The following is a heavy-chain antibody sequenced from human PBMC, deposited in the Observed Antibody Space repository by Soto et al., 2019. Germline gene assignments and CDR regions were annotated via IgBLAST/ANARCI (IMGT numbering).Heavy chain of an antibody. Sequence: PSETLSLTCTFSGGSISSSVYYWTWIRQPPGKGLEWIGHVHYSGATYYSPSLQSRVSMSVDTSKNQFSLRLSSVTAADTAVYFCARGLYSDSSSYFDFWGQGTQVTVSS. CDR3: ARGLYSDSSSYFDF. J-gene: IGHJ4*02. CDR1: GGSISSSVYY. CDR2: VHYSGAT. V-gene: IGHV4-30-4*01. D-gene: IGHD6-6*01.